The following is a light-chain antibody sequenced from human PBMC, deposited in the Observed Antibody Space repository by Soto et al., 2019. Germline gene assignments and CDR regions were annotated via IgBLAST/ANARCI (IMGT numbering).Light chain of an antibody. V-gene: IGKV1-5*03. CDR3: QQYSTYPYI. Sequence: DIQMTQPPSPLSASVGDRVTITCRASQSINRWLAWYQQKPGKAPKLLIYKASSLESGVPSRFSGGGIGTEFSLSISSLQPDDFATYYCQQYSTYPYILGQGTKVDIK. CDR1: QSINRW. CDR2: KAS. J-gene: IGKJ2*01.